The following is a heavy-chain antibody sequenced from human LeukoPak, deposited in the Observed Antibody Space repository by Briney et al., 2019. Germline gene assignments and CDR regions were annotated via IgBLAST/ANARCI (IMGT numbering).Heavy chain of an antibody. CDR3: ARMSESSSWHDYFDY. D-gene: IGHD6-13*01. CDR2: INHSGST. J-gene: IGHJ4*02. Sequence: PSETLSLTCAVYGGSFSGYYWSWIRQPPGKGLEWIGEINHSGSTNYNPSLKSRVTISVDTSKNQFSLKLSSVTAADTAVYYCARMSESSSWHDYFDYWGQGTLVTVSS. V-gene: IGHV4-34*01. CDR1: GGSFSGYY.